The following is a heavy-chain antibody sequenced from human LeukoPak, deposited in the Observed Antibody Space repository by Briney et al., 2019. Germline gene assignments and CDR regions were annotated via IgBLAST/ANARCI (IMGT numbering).Heavy chain of an antibody. CDR3: ARGGAVRTRGMDV. CDR1: GFTFSSYW. Sequence: GGSLRLSCAASGFTFSSYWMSWVRQAPGKGLEWVANIKQDGSEKYYVDSVKGRFTISRDNSKNTLYLQMNSLRAEDTAVYYCARGGAVRTRGMDVWGQGTTVTVSS. D-gene: IGHD3-10*01. CDR2: IKQDGSEK. V-gene: IGHV3-7*03. J-gene: IGHJ6*02.